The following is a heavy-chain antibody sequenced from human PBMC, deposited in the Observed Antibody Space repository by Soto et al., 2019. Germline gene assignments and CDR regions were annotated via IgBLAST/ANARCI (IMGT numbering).Heavy chain of an antibody. Sequence: SETLSLTCAVSNGSISSSNWWRWVRQPPGKGLEWIGEIYHSVSTNYNPSLKSRVTISVDKSKKQFSLKLSSVTAADTAVYYCARVRRYGDYVGEDYYMDVWGKGTTVTVSS. V-gene: IGHV4-4*02. CDR2: IYHSVST. D-gene: IGHD4-17*01. CDR3: ARVRRYGDYVGEDYYMDV. J-gene: IGHJ6*03. CDR1: NGSISSSNW.